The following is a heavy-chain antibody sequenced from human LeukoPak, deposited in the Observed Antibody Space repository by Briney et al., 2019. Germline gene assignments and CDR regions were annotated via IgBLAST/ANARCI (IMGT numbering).Heavy chain of an antibody. CDR1: GYTFSSYA. Sequence: SCKASGYTFSSYAMHWVRQAPGKGLEWVAVISYDGSNKYYADSVKGRFTISRDNSKNTLYLQMNSLRAEDTAVYYCARDAYYDSSGYYYLDYWGQGTLVTVSS. J-gene: IGHJ4*02. D-gene: IGHD3-22*01. CDR2: ISYDGSNK. V-gene: IGHV3-30-3*01. CDR3: ARDAYYDSSGYYYLDY.